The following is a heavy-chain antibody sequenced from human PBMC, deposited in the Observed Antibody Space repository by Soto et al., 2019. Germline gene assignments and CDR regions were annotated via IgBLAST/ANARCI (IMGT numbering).Heavy chain of an antibody. CDR3: ARSGVPYSSSWCMTP. J-gene: IGHJ5*02. CDR2: ISYDKSNK. Sequence: QVQLVESGGGVVQPGRSLRLSCAASGFTFSSYAMHWVRQAPGKGLEWVAVISYDKSNKYYADSVKGRFTISRDNSKHTLYLEMNSLRAEDTAVYYCARSGVPYSSSWCMTPRGQGTLVTVSS. CDR1: GFTFSSYA. V-gene: IGHV3-30-3*01. D-gene: IGHD6-13*01.